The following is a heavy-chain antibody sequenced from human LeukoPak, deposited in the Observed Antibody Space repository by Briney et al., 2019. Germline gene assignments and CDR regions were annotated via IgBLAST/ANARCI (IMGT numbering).Heavy chain of an antibody. V-gene: IGHV3-13*01. Sequence: GGSLRLSCAASGFTFSDYDMHWVRQATGKGLEWVSAIGTAGDTYYTGSVKGRFTISRENAKNSLYLQMNSLRAGDTAVYYCARVVKERVGGVYYFDYWGQGTLVTVSS. J-gene: IGHJ4*02. D-gene: IGHD1-1*01. CDR1: GFTFSDYD. CDR2: IGTAGDT. CDR3: ARVVKERVGGVYYFDY.